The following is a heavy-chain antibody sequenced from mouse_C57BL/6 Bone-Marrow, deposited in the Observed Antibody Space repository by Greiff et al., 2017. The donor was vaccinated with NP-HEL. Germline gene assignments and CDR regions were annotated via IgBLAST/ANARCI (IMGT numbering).Heavy chain of an antibody. CDR1: GYTFTDYN. CDR2: INPNNGGT. V-gene: IGHV1-22*01. CDR3: ARWSYGSPAWFAY. J-gene: IGHJ3*01. D-gene: IGHD1-1*01. Sequence: VQLQQSGPELVKPGASVKMSCKASGYTFTDYNMHWVKQSHGKSLEWIGYINPNNGGTSYNQKFKGKATLTVNKSSSTAYMELRSLTSEDSAVYYCARWSYGSPAWFAYWGQGTLVTVSA.